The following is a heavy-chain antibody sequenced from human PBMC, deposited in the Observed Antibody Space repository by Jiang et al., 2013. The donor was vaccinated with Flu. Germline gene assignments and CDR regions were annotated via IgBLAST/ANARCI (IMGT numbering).Heavy chain of an antibody. Sequence: TLSLTCAISGDSVSSNSAVWNWIRQSPSRGLEWLGRTYYRSKWYSDYSVYVTSRITIKADTSKNQFSLQLTSVSPEDTAVYYCGREDSSGYVDYWGQGTLVTVSS. J-gene: IGHJ4*02. D-gene: IGHD3-22*01. V-gene: IGHV6-1*01. CDR3: GREDSSGYVDY. CDR2: TYYRSKWYS. CDR1: GDSVSSNSAV.